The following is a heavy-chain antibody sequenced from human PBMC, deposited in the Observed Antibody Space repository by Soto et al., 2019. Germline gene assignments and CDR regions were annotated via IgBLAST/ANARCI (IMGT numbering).Heavy chain of an antibody. CDR1: GFTFSSYD. V-gene: IGHV3-13*01. CDR3: ARGHRTYYDILTGYFGAFDI. Sequence: GGSLRLSCAASGFTFSSYDMHWVRQATGKGLEWVSAIGTAGDTYYPGSVKGRFTISRENAKNSLYLQMNSLRAGDTAVYYCARGHRTYYDILTGYFGAFDIWGQGTMVTVSS. J-gene: IGHJ3*02. CDR2: IGTAGDT. D-gene: IGHD3-9*01.